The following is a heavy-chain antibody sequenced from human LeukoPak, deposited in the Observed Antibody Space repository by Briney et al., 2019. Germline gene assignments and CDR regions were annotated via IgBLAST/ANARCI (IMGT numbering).Heavy chain of an antibody. D-gene: IGHD6-13*01. CDR3: ARWGTERAFIAAAGRGYYFDY. Sequence: SETLSLTCTVSGGSISSSSYYWGWIRHPPGKGLEWIGSIYYSGSTYYNPSLKSRVTISVDTSKNQFSLKLSSVTAADTAVYYSARWGTERAFIAAAGRGYYFDYWGQGTLVTVSS. J-gene: IGHJ4*02. CDR1: GGSISSSSYY. CDR2: IYYSGST. V-gene: IGHV4-39*01.